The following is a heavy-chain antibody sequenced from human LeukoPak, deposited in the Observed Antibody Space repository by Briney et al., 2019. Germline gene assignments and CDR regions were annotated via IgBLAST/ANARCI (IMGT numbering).Heavy chain of an antibody. J-gene: IGHJ4*02. V-gene: IGHV3-23*01. CDR2: ISGSGTST. Sequence: AGGSLRRSCAASEFTFSSYAMSWVRQAPGKGLEWVSAISGSGTSTYYADSVKGRFTISRDNSKNTLYLQMNSLRADDTAVYYCSRYCNGGSCYGDYWGQGTLVTVSS. CDR3: SRYCNGGSCYGDY. CDR1: EFTFSSYA. D-gene: IGHD2-15*01.